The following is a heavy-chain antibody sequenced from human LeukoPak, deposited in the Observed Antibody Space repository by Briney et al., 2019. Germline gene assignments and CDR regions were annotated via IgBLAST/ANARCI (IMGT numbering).Heavy chain of an antibody. CDR3: ARVGRGDHTWGSYYFDH. V-gene: IGHV4-59*01. J-gene: IGHJ4*02. D-gene: IGHD3-16*01. Sequence: PSETLSLTCTVSGDSISSYHWSWIRQPPGMGLEWIGYISYSGSTNYNPSLKSRVTISVDTSKNQFSLKLSSVTAADTAVYYCARVGRGDHTWGSYYFDHWGQGTLVTVSS. CDR1: GDSISSYH. CDR2: ISYSGST.